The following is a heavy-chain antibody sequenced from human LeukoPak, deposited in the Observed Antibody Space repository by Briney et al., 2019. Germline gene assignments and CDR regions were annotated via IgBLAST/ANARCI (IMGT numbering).Heavy chain of an antibody. CDR2: IIPIFGTA. CDR3: ARDSGGGWGFHAFDI. CDR1: GGTFSSYA. D-gene: IGHD3-10*01. V-gene: IGHV1-69*13. J-gene: IGHJ3*02. Sequence: SVTVSCKASGGTFSSYAISWVRQAPGQGLEGMGGIIPIFGTANYAQKFQGRVTITADESTSTAYMELSSLRSEDTAVYYCARDSGGGWGFHAFDIWGQGTMVTVSS.